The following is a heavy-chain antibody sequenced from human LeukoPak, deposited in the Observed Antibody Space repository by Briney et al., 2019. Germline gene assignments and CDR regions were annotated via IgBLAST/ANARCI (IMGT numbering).Heavy chain of an antibody. J-gene: IGHJ6*02. V-gene: IGHV4-59*01. CDR3: ARDQPVGATEESYYYYGMDV. CDR1: GGSIGSYY. CDR2: IYYSGST. Sequence: PSETLSLTCTVSGGSIGSYYWSWIRQPPGKGLEWIGYIYYSGSTNYNPSLKSRVTISVDTSKNQFSLKLSSVTAADTAVYYCARDQPVGATEESYYYYGMDVWGQGTTVTVSS. D-gene: IGHD1-26*01.